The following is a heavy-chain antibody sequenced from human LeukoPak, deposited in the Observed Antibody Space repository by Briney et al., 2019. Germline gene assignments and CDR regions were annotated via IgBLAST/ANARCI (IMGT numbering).Heavy chain of an antibody. CDR1: GGSITSHS. CDR2: SYYSGTT. Sequence: SETLSLTCNVSGGSITSHSWNWIRQSPGKGLEWIGYSYYSGTTNYSPSLKSRVTISLDTSKNQISLKLTSVTAADTAVYYCARGVVPGYYFDYWGQGTLVTVSS. CDR3: ARGVVPGYYFDY. J-gene: IGHJ4*02. D-gene: IGHD2-2*01. V-gene: IGHV4-59*11.